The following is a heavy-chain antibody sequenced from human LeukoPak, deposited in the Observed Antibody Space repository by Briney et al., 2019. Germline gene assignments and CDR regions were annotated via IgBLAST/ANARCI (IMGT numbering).Heavy chain of an antibody. Sequence: GASVKVSCKASGYTFTRNYMHWVRQAPGQGLEWMGVINPSGLWSSSAQKFQGRVTMTRDTSTSTDYMELRSLRSEDTAVYYCARDLSHRYYHSTGYAFDYWGQGTLVTVSS. V-gene: IGHV1-46*01. D-gene: IGHD3-22*01. J-gene: IGHJ4*02. CDR2: INPSGLWS. CDR3: ARDLSHRYYHSTGYAFDY. CDR1: GYTFTRNY.